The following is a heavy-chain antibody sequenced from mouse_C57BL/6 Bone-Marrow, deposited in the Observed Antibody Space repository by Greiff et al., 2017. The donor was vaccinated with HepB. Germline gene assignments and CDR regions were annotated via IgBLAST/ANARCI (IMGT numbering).Heavy chain of an antibody. Sequence: VQLQESGAELVRPGASVTLSCKASGYTFTDYEMHWVKQTPVHGLEWIGAIDPETGGTAYNQKFKGKAILTADKSSSTAYMELRSLTSEDSAVYYCTRWDTTVVAHWGQGTTLTVSS. V-gene: IGHV1-15*01. CDR1: GYTFTDYE. D-gene: IGHD1-1*01. J-gene: IGHJ2*01. CDR2: IDPETGGT. CDR3: TRWDTTVVAH.